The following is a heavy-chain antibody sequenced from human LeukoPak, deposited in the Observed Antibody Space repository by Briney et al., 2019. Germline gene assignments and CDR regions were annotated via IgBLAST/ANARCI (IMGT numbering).Heavy chain of an antibody. V-gene: IGHV3-23*01. CDR3: AEDTAGELGFDI. CDR1: GFAFESFT. CDR2: ISGSGGGT. Sequence: PGGSLRLSCAGSGFAFESFTMTWVRQAPGKGLEWVSGISGSGGGTYYADSVKGRFTISRDNSKSTLYLQMNSLRAEDTAVYYCAEDTAGELGFDIWGQGTMVTVSS. D-gene: IGHD1-26*01. J-gene: IGHJ3*02.